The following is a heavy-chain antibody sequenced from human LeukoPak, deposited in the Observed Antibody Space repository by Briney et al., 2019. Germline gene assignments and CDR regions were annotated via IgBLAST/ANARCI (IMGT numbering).Heavy chain of an antibody. D-gene: IGHD3-22*01. CDR2: IYPGDSDT. CDR1: GYSFTSYW. V-gene: IGHV5-51*01. Sequence: GESLKISCKSSGYSFTSYWIGWVRQMPGKGLEWMGIIYPGDSDTRYSPSFQGQVTISADKSISTAYLQWSSLKASDTAMYYCARHDAHYYYDSSGYYPDYWGQGTLVTVSS. J-gene: IGHJ4*02. CDR3: ARHDAHYYYDSSGYYPDY.